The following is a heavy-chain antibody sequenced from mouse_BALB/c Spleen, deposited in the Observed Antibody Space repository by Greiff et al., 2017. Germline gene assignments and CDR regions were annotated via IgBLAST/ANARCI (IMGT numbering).Heavy chain of an antibody. V-gene: IGHV1S56*01. D-gene: IGHD6-1*01. Sequence: QVQLQQSGPELVKPGASVRISCKASGYTFTSYYIHWVKQRPGQGLEWIGWIYPGNVNTKYNEKFKGKATLTADKSSSTAYMQLSSLTSEDSAVYFCARWGRSAFAYWGQGTLVTVSA. J-gene: IGHJ3*01. CDR3: ARWGRSAFAY. CDR2: IYPGNVNT. CDR1: GYTFTSYY.